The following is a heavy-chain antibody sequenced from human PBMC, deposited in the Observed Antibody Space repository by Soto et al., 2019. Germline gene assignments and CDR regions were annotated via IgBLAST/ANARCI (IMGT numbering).Heavy chain of an antibody. CDR1: GFDFSNYA. V-gene: IGHV3-23*01. D-gene: IGHD3-10*01. CDR2: ISGTAHAT. J-gene: IGHJ4*02. Sequence: PGGSLRLSCAASGFDFSNYAMSWVRQAPGKGLEWVSAISGTAHATYYAASVKGRFTISRDNSKNTLYLQMNSLRVEDTAVYFCVKDAPQPISDWGPGTLVTVSS. CDR3: VKDAPQPISD.